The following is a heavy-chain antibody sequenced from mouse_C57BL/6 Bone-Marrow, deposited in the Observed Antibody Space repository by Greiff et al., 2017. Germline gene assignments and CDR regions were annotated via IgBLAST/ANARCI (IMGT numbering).Heavy chain of an antibody. V-gene: IGHV1-81*01. D-gene: IGHD2-3*01. CDR2: IYPRSGST. CDR3: RWLLLWYFDV. CDR1: GYTFTSYG. J-gene: IGHJ1*03. Sequence: QVQLQQSGAELARPGASVKLSCKASGYTFTSYGISWVKQRTGQGLEWIGEIYPRSGSTNYNEKFKGKATLTVDKSSSTAYMELSSLTSEDSAVYCRRWLLLWYFDVWGTGTTVTVSA.